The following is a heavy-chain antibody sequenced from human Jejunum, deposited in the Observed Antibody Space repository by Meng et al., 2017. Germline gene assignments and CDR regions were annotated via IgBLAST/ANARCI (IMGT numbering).Heavy chain of an antibody. CDR1: AYTFTNYD. CDR2: IYTKTGNP. D-gene: IGHD1-26*01. CDR3: ATSGGGFDY. V-gene: IGHV7-4-1*02. Sequence: QVQLVQSGAELKKPGVSVKVSCMASAYTFTNYDINWVRQAPGQGLEWMGWIYTKTGNPMYAQGFIGRFVFSLDTSVSTAHLHISTLTPEDTAVYYCATSGGGFDYWGQGTLVTVSS. J-gene: IGHJ4*02.